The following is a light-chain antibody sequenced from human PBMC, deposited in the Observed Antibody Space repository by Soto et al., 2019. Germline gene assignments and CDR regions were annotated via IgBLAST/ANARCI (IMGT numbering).Light chain of an antibody. CDR3: QQYNSYSRT. V-gene: IGKV1-5*03. J-gene: IGKJ1*01. Sequence: DIHMTHSPSTLSASRGDRVSITCRASQSISSWLAWYQQKPGKAPKLLIYKASSLESGVPSRFSGSGSGTEFTLTISSLQPDDFATYYCQQYNSYSRTFGQGTKVDI. CDR1: QSISSW. CDR2: KAS.